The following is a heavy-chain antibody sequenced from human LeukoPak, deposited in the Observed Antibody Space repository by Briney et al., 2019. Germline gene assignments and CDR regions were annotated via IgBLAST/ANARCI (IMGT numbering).Heavy chain of an antibody. CDR2: ISAYNGNT. Sequence: ASVKVSCKASGYTFTSYGISWVGQAPGQGGEGMGWISAYNGNTNYAQKLQGRVTMTTDTSTSTAYMELRSLRSDDTAVYYCARDGAGYYYYMDVWGKGTTVTVSS. CDR1: GYTFTSYG. CDR3: ARDGAGYYYYMDV. V-gene: IGHV1-18*01. J-gene: IGHJ6*03. D-gene: IGHD1-26*01.